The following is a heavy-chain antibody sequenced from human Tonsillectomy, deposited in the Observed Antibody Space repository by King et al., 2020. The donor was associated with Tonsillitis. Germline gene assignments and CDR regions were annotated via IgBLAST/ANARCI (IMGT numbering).Heavy chain of an antibody. V-gene: IGHV5-10-1*03. CDR1: GYSFSTYC. CDR3: ASSIEDFDY. J-gene: IGHJ4*02. CDR2: IDPSDSNT. D-gene: IGHD1-26*01. Sequence: VQLVESGAEVKKPGESLRISCEGSGYSFSTYCISWVRQMPGKGLEWMGRIDPSDSNTNYSLSFQGHVTISVDKSISTAYLQWSSLKASDTAMYYCASSIEDFDYWGQGTLVTVSS.